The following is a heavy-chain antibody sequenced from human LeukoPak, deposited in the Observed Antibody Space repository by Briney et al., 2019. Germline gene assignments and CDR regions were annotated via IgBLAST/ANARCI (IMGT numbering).Heavy chain of an antibody. D-gene: IGHD3-22*01. CDR3: ATSSGYSYYYYYGMDV. Sequence: PSETLSLTCAVYGGSFSGYYWSWIRQPPGKGLEWIGEINHSGSTNYNPSPKSRVTISVDTSKNQFSLKLSSVTAADTAVYYCATSSGYSYYYYYGMDVWGQGTTVTVSS. J-gene: IGHJ6*02. CDR1: GGSFSGYY. CDR2: INHSGST. V-gene: IGHV4-34*01.